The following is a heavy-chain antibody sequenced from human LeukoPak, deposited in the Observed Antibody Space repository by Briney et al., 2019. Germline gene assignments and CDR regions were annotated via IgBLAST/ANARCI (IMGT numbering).Heavy chain of an antibody. Sequence: SETLSLTCTVSGVSISSSNSYWGWIRQPPGKGLEWIGEINHSGSTNYNPSLKSRVTISVDTSKNQFSLKLSSVTAADTAVYYCARTYYYGSGSYYYYYYYMDVWGKGTTVTISS. D-gene: IGHD3-10*01. CDR1: GVSISSSNSY. J-gene: IGHJ6*03. CDR2: INHSGST. CDR3: ARTYYYGSGSYYYYYYYMDV. V-gene: IGHV4-39*07.